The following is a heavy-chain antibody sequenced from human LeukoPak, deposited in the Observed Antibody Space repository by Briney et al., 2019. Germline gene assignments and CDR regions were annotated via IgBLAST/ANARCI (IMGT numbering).Heavy chain of an antibody. CDR3: ATGETGSTLGGY. CDR2: IYDNGNA. J-gene: IGHJ4*02. V-gene: IGHV4-59*01. CDR1: GGPLSAYY. Sequence: SETLSLTCTVSGGPLSAYYWTWIRQPPGKGLEWIAYIYDNGNANYNPSLKSRVTISVDTSKYQFSLKLTSVTAADTAVYYCATGETGSTLGGYWGQGTLVTVSS. D-gene: IGHD1-1*01.